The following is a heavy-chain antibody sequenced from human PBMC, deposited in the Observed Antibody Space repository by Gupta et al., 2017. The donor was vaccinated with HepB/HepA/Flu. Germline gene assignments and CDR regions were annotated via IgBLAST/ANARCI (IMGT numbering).Heavy chain of an antibody. CDR2: IYYSGST. J-gene: IGHJ5*02. V-gene: IGHV4-31*03. Sequence: QVQLQESGPGLVKPSQTLSLTCTVSGGSISSGGYYWSWIRQHPGKGLEWIGYIYYSGSTYYNPSLKGRVTISVDTSKNQCPLKLSSVTAADTAVYYCARGPIYDSSGYYVYNWFDPWGQGTLVTVSS. CDR3: ARGPIYDSSGYYVYNWFDP. D-gene: IGHD3-22*01. CDR1: GGSISSGGYY.